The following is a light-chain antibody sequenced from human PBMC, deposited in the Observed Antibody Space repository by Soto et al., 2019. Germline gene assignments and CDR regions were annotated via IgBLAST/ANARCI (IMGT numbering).Light chain of an antibody. CDR2: DVS. V-gene: IGLV2-14*01. Sequence: QSALTQPASVSGSPGQSITISCTGTSSDVGDYNYVSWYQQHPGKAPKLMIFDVSNRPSGVSNRFSGSKSGNTASLTISGLQAEDEADYYCSSYTSSSTRDFGTGTKLTVL. CDR3: SSYTSSSTRD. CDR1: SSDVGDYNY. J-gene: IGLJ1*01.